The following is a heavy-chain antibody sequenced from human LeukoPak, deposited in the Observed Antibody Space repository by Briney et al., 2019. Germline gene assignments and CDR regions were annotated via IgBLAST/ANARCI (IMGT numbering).Heavy chain of an antibody. Sequence: QSGGSLRLSCVFSGLPYNDYSMSWVRQAPGKGLEWVSAISGSGGSTYYADSVKGRFTISRDNSKNTLYLQMNSLRAEDTAVYYCAKVGPIYDSSGYYFDYWGQGTLVTVSS. D-gene: IGHD3-22*01. CDR2: ISGSGGST. V-gene: IGHV3-23*01. J-gene: IGHJ4*02. CDR1: GLPYNDYS. CDR3: AKVGPIYDSSGYYFDY.